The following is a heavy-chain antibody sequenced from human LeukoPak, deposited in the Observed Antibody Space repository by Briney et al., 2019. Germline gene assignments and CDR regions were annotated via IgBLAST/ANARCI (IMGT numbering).Heavy chain of an antibody. CDR2: ISSSSSYI. CDR1: GFTFSSYS. J-gene: IGHJ3*02. D-gene: IGHD2-2*01. CDR3: ASSGYCSSTSCYGGHDAFDI. V-gene: IGHV3-21*01. Sequence: PGGSLRLSCAASGFTFSSYSMNWVRQAPGKGLEWVSSISSSSSYIYYADSVKGRFTISRDNAKNSLYLQMNSLRAEDTAVYYCASSGYCSSTSCYGGHDAFDIWGQGTMVTVSS.